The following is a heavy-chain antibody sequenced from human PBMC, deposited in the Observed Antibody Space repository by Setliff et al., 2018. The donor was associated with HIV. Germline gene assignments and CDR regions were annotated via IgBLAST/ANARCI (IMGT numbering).Heavy chain of an antibody. CDR1: GFTFSSYG. V-gene: IGHV3-33*06. J-gene: IGHJ4*02. Sequence: PGGSLRLSCAASGFTFSSYGMHWVRQAPGKGLEWVAVIWYDGSNKYYADSVKGRFTISRDNSKRTLYLQMNSLRAEDTAVYYCAKSAYYDSSGYYLPYYLDSWGQGTLVTVSS. CDR2: IWYDGSNK. D-gene: IGHD3-22*01. CDR3: AKSAYYDSSGYYLPYYLDS.